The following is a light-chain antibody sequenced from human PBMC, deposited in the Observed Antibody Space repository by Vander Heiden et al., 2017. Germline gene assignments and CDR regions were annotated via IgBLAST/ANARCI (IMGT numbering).Light chain of an antibody. CDR3: MQTLQTAIT. V-gene: IGKV2-28*01. CDR2: LGS. Sequence: DIVMTQSPLSLPVTPGEPASISCRSNQSLLHSNRYKYLDWYLQKPGQSAQLLIYLGSSRASGVPDRFSGSGSGTHFTLKISRVEAKDVGVYYCMQTLQTAITFGQGTRLEIK. CDR1: QSLLHSNRYKY. J-gene: IGKJ5*01.